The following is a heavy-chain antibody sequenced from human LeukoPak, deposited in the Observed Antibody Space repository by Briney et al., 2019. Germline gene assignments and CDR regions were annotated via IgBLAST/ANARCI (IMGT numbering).Heavy chain of an antibody. V-gene: IGHV4-4*07. D-gene: IGHD3-10*01. J-gene: IGHJ6*03. CDR2: IFTSGIA. CDR3: AREISGTYYNPLGYMDV. Sequence: SETLSLTCTVSGGSIGIYYWNWIRQPAGKGLEWIGRIFTSGIANYNPSLKSRVTMSVNTSKNQFSLNLSSVTAADTAVYYCAREISGTYYNPLGYMDVWGKGTTVTVSS. CDR1: GGSIGIYY.